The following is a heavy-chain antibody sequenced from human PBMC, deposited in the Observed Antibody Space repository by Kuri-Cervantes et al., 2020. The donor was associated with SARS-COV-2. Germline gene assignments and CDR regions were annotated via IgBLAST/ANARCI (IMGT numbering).Heavy chain of an antibody. V-gene: IGHV1-24*01. CDR3: ARTIAAAEHYYYYYYMDV. CDR2: FDPEDGET. J-gene: IGHJ6*03. D-gene: IGHD6-13*01. Sequence: ASVKVSCKVSGYTLTELSMHWVRQAPGKGLEWMGGFDPEDGETIYAQKFQGRVTMTRDTSISTAYMELSRLRSDDTAVYYCARTIAAAEHYYYYYYMDVWGKGTTVTVSS. CDR1: GYTLTELS.